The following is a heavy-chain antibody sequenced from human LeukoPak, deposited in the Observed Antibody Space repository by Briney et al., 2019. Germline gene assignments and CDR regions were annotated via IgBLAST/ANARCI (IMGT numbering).Heavy chain of an antibody. Sequence: PGGSLRLSCAASGFTFSSYAMSWVRQAPGKGLEWVSAISGSGGSTYCADSVKGRFTISRDNSKNTLYLQMNSLRAEDTAVYYCAKGKRASPYYYYMDVWGKGTTVTVSS. V-gene: IGHV3-23*01. CDR2: ISGSGGST. J-gene: IGHJ6*03. CDR1: GFTFSSYA. CDR3: AKGKRASPYYYYMDV.